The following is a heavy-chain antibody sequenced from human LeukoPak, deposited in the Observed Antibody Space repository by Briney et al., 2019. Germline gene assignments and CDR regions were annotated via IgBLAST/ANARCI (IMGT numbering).Heavy chain of an antibody. CDR2: IRNKANGHTT. CDR3: SRGHHSFDL. J-gene: IGHJ3*01. CDR1: GFTFSSYG. V-gene: IGHV3-72*01. Sequence: GGTLRLSCAASGFTFSSYGMSWVRQAPGKGLEWVGRIRNKANGHTTEYAASVKGRFTISRDDSKNSLYLQMNTLKTDDTAVYYCSRGHHSFDLWGQGTMVTVSS.